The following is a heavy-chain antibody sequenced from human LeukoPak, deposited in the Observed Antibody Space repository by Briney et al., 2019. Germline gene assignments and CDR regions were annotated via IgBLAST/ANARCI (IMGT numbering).Heavy chain of an antibody. CDR1: GYTFTSYY. J-gene: IGHJ4*02. Sequence: ASVKVSCKASGYTFTSYYMHWVRQAPGQGLEWMGIINPSGGSTSYAQEFQGRVTMTRDMSTSTVYMELSSLRSEDTAVYYCARDSLYDSSGWYFDYWGQGTLVTVSS. V-gene: IGHV1-46*01. CDR3: ARDSLYDSSGWYFDY. D-gene: IGHD3-22*01. CDR2: INPSGGST.